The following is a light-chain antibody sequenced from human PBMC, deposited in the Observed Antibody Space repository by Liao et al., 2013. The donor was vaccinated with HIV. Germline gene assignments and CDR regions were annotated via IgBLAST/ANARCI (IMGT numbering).Light chain of an antibody. CDR3: QVWDSTDDRYV. CDR2: YDS. Sequence: SYVLTQPPSVSVAPGKTARITCGGNNIGSESVHWYQQKPGQAPVLVIYYDSDRPSGIPERFSGSNSGNTATLSISRVEAGDEADYYCQVWDSTDDRYVFGTGTRVTVL. V-gene: IGLV3-21*04. CDR1: NIGSES. J-gene: IGLJ1*01.